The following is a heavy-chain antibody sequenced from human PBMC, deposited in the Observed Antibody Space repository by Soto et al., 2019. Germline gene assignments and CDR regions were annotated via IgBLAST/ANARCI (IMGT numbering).Heavy chain of an antibody. CDR1: GGSISSYY. Sequence: SETLSLTCTVSGGSISSYYWSWIRQPPGKGLEWIGYIYYSGRTSSNPSLKSRVTISVDTSKNQFSLKLSSVTAADTAVYYCARDLGSSYFYYLGVWGQGTTVTVSS. D-gene: IGHD1-26*01. CDR2: IYYSGRT. V-gene: IGHV4-59*01. CDR3: ARDLGSSYFYYLGV. J-gene: IGHJ6*03.